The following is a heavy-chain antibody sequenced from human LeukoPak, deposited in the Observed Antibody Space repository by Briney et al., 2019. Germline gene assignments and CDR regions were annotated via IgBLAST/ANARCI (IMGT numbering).Heavy chain of an antibody. Sequence: GGSLRLSCAASGFSFSSYGMHWVRQAPGKGLEWVAFIRYDGTNKYYADSVKGRFTISRDNSKNMLYLEVISLTADDTAVYYCAKDDAWLRFGEWSQGTLVTVSS. V-gene: IGHV3-30*02. CDR3: AKDDAWLRFGE. J-gene: IGHJ4*02. CDR1: GFSFSSYG. CDR2: IRYDGTNK. D-gene: IGHD3-10*01.